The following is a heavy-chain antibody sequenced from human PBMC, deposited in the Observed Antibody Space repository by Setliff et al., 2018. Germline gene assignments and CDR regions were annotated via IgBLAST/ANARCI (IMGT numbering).Heavy chain of an antibody. CDR2: ISSSGSTI. J-gene: IGHJ6*02. CDR1: GFTFSTYG. V-gene: IGHV3-48*04. D-gene: IGHD2-21*02. CDR3: ARELAVVTARIYYYGMDV. Sequence: GSLRLSCAASGFTFSTYGLNWVRQAPGKGLEWISYISSSGSTIYYADSVKGRFTISRDNAKNSLYLQVNSLRAEDTAVYYCARELAVVTARIYYYGMDVWGQGTTVTVSS.